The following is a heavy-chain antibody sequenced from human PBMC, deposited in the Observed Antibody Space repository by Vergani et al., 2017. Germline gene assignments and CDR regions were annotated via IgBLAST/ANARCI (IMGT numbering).Heavy chain of an antibody. CDR1: GFTFDDYA. J-gene: IGHJ4*02. Sequence: EVQLVESGGGLVQPGGSLRLSCAASGFTFDDYAMHWVRQAPGKGLEWVSLISWDGGSTYYADSVKGRFTISRDNSKNSLYLQMNSLRAEDTALYYCAKGAGGWFGELFYFDYWGQGTLVTVSS. V-gene: IGHV3-43D*03. CDR3: AKGAGGWFGELFYFDY. CDR2: ISWDGGST. D-gene: IGHD3-10*01.